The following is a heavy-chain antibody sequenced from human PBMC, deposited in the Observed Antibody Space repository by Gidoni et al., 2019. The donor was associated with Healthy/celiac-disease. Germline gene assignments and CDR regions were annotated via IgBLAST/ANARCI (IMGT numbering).Heavy chain of an antibody. J-gene: IGHJ5*02. CDR2: MSWKSGSI. CDR1: GFTFDDYA. V-gene: IGHV3-9*01. D-gene: IGHD3-16*01. Sequence: EVPLVESGGGLVQPGRSLSLSCCDSGFTFDDYAMHWVRQPPGKGREWVSGMSWKSGSIGYADSVKGRFTISRDNAKNSLYLKMNSLRAEDTAWYYGAKVRLRYVYLNGCDTWGQGTLGTVSS. CDR3: AKVRLRYVYLNGCDT.